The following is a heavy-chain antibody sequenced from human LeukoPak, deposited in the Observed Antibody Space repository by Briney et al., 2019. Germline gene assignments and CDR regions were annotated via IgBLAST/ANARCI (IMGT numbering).Heavy chain of an antibody. CDR2: ISGSSTYI. J-gene: IGHJ4*02. D-gene: IGHD3-9*01. CDR1: GFTFSSYS. V-gene: IGHV3-21*04. CDR3: ARVRVGWYDIFNGHFDQ. Sequence: PGGSLRLSCAASGFTFSSYSMNWVRQAPGKGLEWVSSISGSSTYIYYADSVKGRFTMSRDNSKNTVYLHMLSLRAEDTAVYYCARVRVGWYDIFNGHFDQWGQGTLVTVSS.